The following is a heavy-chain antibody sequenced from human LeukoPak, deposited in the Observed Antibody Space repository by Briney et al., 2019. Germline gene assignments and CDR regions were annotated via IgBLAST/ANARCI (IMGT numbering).Heavy chain of an antibody. CDR2: MNPYSGNT. Sequence: VASVKLSCTASGYTFNSHEINWVRQATGQGLEYIGWMNPYSGNTNYVEKFQGRFSMTRNTSITTAYMELTSLRSDDTAVYYCEIGTGGGRSWHFDYWGEGAMLTVST. CDR3: EIGTGGGRSWHFDY. CDR1: GYTFNSHE. D-gene: IGHD6-13*01. V-gene: IGHV1-8*01. J-gene: IGHJ4*02.